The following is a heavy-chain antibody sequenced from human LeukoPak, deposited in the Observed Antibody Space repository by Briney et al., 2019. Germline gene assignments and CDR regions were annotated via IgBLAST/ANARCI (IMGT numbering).Heavy chain of an antibody. J-gene: IGHJ6*03. D-gene: IGHD4-17*01. CDR2: ISGSGGST. Sequence: PGGSLRLSCAASGFTFSSYAMSWVRQAPGKGLEWVSAISGSGGSTYYADSVKGRFTISRDNSKNTLYLQMNSLRAEDTAVYYCARDPSGDYVGYYMDVWGKGTTVTVSS. V-gene: IGHV3-23*01. CDR1: GFTFSSYA. CDR3: ARDPSGDYVGYYMDV.